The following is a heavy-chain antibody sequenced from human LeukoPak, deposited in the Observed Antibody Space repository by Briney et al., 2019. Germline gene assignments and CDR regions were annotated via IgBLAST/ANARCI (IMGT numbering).Heavy chain of an antibody. CDR2: IDPNSGGT. J-gene: IGHJ4*02. Sequence: GASVKVSCKASGYAFTANYLHWVRQTPGQGLEWMGWIDPNSGGTNHAQMFQGRVTMTRDTSISTAYMELSRLRSDDTAVYYCASGRGLYSPDYWGQGTLVTVSS. V-gene: IGHV1-2*02. CDR1: GYAFTANY. D-gene: IGHD3/OR15-3a*01. CDR3: ASGRGLYSPDY.